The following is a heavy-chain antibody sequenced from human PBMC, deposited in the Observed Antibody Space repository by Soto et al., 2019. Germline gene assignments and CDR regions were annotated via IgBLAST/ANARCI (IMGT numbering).Heavy chain of an antibody. Sequence: GGSLRLSCAASGFTFSSYAMSWVRQAPGKGLEWVSAISGSGGSTYYADSVKGRFTISRDNSKNTLYLQMNSLRAEDTAVFYCGRGGSDSPMAPGYWGQGALVTVSS. J-gene: IGHJ4*02. CDR1: GFTFSSYA. V-gene: IGHV3-23*01. CDR2: ISGSGGST. D-gene: IGHD5-18*01. CDR3: GRGGSDSPMAPGY.